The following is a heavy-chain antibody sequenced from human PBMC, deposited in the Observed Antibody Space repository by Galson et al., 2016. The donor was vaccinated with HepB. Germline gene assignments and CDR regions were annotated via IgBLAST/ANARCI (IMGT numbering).Heavy chain of an antibody. Sequence: SVKVSCKASGYTFTGYYMHWVRQAPGQGLEWMGWINPDSGVTSYAQKFQGRVTMTRDTSISTVYMELSRLKSDDTAIYYCARDRYSGSYYVGAFDIWGQGTTVTVSS. CDR1: GYTFTGYY. CDR2: INPDSGVT. CDR3: ARDRYSGSYYVGAFDI. V-gene: IGHV1-2*02. J-gene: IGHJ3*02. D-gene: IGHD1-26*01.